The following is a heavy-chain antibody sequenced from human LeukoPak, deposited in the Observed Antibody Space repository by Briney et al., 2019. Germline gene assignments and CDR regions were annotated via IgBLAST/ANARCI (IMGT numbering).Heavy chain of an antibody. D-gene: IGHD6-6*01. V-gene: IGHV4-59*01. CDR3: ARDRGSSEVYYYYYGMDV. Sequence: SETLSLTCTVSGDSISSYYWSWIRQPPGKGLEWIGYIYYSGSTNYNPSLKSRVTISVDTSKNQFSLKLSSVTAADTAVYYCARDRGSSEVYYYYYGMDVWGQGTTVTVSS. CDR2: IYYSGST. CDR1: GDSISSYY. J-gene: IGHJ6*02.